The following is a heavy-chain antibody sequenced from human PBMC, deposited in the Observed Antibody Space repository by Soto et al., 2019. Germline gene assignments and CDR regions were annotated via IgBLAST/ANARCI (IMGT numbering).Heavy chain of an antibody. CDR1: GYTFTSYA. CDR2: INADNGNT. V-gene: IGHV1-3*01. CDR3: ATAGDSSYSIYYYGMDV. D-gene: IGHD2-2*01. J-gene: IGHJ6*02. Sequence: ASVKVSCKASGYTFTSYAMHWVRQAPGQRLEWMGWINADNGNTNYSQKFQGRVTMTGDTSTDTAYMELSSLRSEDTAVYYCATAGDSSYSIYYYGMDVWGQGTTVTVSS.